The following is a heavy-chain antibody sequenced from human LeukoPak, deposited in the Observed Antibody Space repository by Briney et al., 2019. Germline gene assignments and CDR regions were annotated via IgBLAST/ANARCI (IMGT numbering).Heavy chain of an antibody. CDR3: ARGMVTTGYFDY. CDR1: GVSISTNY. J-gene: IGHJ4*02. Sequence: PSETLSLTCTVSGVSISTNYWSWIRQPPGKGLEWIGYIHYSGGTNYNPSLKSRVAMSVDTSKTQFSLKLSSVTTADTAVYYCARGMVTTGYFDYWGQGTLVTVSS. D-gene: IGHD4-17*01. V-gene: IGHV4-59*01. CDR2: IHYSGGT.